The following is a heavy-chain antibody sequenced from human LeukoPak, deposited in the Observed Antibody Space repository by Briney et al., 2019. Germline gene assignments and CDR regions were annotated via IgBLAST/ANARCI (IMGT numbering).Heavy chain of an antibody. D-gene: IGHD3-10*01. V-gene: IGHV1-69*13. Sequence: ASVKVSCKASGGTFSSYAISWVRQAPGQGLEWMGGIIPIFGTANYAQKFQGRVTITADESTSTAYMELSSLRSEDTAVYYCARYPLRRGFRELLRSDPWGQGTLVTVSS. CDR2: IIPIFGTA. CDR1: GGTFSSYA. CDR3: ARYPLRRGFRELLRSDP. J-gene: IGHJ5*02.